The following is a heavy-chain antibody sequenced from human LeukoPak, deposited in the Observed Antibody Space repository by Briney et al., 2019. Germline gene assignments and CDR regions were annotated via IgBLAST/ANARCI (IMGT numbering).Heavy chain of an antibody. CDR2: ISGSGGST. J-gene: IGHJ5*02. V-gene: IGHV3-23*01. CDR1: GFTFSSYA. D-gene: IGHD3-22*01. Sequence: GGSLRLSCAASGFTFSSYAMSWVRQAPGKGLEWVSAISGSGGSTYYADSVKGRFTISRDNSKNTLYLQMNSLRAEDTAVYYCAKGTTVDYYDSSGPNWFDPWGQGTLVTVSS. CDR3: AKGTTVDYYDSSGPNWFDP.